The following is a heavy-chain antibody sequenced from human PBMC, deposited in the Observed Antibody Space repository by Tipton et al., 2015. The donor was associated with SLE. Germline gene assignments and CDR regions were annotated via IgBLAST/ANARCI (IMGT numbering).Heavy chain of an antibody. CDR2: IRSETYGGTS. J-gene: IGHJ4*02. CDR3: ARDRGWQLDYFDH. D-gene: IGHD4-23*01. Sequence: SLRLSCTASGFSFNVYAINWVRQAPGKGLEWVGFIRSETYGGTSEYAASVKGRFTISRDDSKSIAYLQMNSLEAEDTAVYYCARDRGWQLDYFDHWGQGTLVTVSS. CDR1: GFSFNVYA. V-gene: IGHV3-49*04.